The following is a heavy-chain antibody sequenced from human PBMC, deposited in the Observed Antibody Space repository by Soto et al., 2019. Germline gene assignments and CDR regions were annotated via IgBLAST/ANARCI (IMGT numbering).Heavy chain of an antibody. CDR2: IIPIFGTA. J-gene: IGHJ5*02. CDR3: ARRITGTKGWFDP. Sequence: ASLKVSCKASGGTFSSYAISGVRQAPGRGLEWMGGIIPIFGTANYAQKFQGRVTITADESTSTAYMELSSLRSEDTAVYYCARRITGTKGWFDPWGQGTLVTVCS. D-gene: IGHD1-7*01. V-gene: IGHV1-69*13. CDR1: GGTFSSYA.